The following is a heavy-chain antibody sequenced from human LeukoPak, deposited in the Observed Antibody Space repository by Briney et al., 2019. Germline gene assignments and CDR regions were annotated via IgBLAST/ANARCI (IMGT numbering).Heavy chain of an antibody. CDR3: ARQKARWLQFRPHYYFDY. V-gene: IGHV5-51*01. CDR1: GYSFTSYW. J-gene: IGHJ4*02. CDR2: IYPGDSDT. D-gene: IGHD5-24*01. Sequence: GESLKISCQGSGYSFTSYWIGWVRQMPGKGLEWMGIIYPGDSDTRYSPSFQGQVTISAVKSISTAYLQWSSLKASDTAMYYCARQKARWLQFRPHYYFDYWGQGTLVTVSS.